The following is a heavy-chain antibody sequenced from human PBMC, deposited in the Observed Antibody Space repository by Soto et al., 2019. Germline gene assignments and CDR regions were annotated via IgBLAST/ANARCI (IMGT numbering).Heavy chain of an antibody. J-gene: IGHJ4*02. CDR3: ARADGQQLAVFDY. CDR1: DGSISSYY. D-gene: IGHD6-6*01. CDR2: IYGTGTT. Sequence: PSETLSLTCTVSDGSISSYYWSWIRQPPGKGLEWIGYIYGTGTTNYAPSLKNRVTMSLHTSKNQFSLKLSSVTAADTAVYYCARADGQQLAVFDYWGQGTLVTVSS. V-gene: IGHV4-4*08.